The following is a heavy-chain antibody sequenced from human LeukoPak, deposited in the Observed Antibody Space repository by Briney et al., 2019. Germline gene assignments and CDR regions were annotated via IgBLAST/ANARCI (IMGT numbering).Heavy chain of an antibody. CDR1: GITYEDYA. CDR3: AQLDVLRSDYFES. J-gene: IGHJ4*02. D-gene: IGHD3-9*01. Sequence: GGSLGLSCVASGITYEDYAFSWVRQAPGKGLEWVSVISGGGRSTSYADSLKGRFTISRDNSKNTLYLQMNSLRAEDTAVYYCAQLDVLRSDYFESWGQGTLVTVSS. V-gene: IGHV3-23*01. CDR2: ISGGGRST.